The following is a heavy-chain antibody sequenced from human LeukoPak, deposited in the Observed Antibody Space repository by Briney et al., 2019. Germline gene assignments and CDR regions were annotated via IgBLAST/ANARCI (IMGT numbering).Heavy chain of an antibody. CDR1: GGSLSGY. V-gene: IGHV4-59*01. CDR3: VRVMPRHYYYGMDV. CDR2: IHYSGTT. Sequence: SGTLSLTCTVSGGSLSGYWSWVRQPPGKELEWIGYIHYSGTTNYNPSLRSRVFISIDTSKDQFSLRLTSVTAADTAVYYCVRVMPRHYYYGMDVWGQGTTVTVSS. D-gene: IGHD2-2*01. J-gene: IGHJ6*02.